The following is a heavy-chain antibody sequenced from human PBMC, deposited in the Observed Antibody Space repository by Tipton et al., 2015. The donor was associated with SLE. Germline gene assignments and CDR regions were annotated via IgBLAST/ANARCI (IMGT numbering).Heavy chain of an antibody. V-gene: IGHV4-39*07. Sequence: TLSLTCTVSGDSISSSKWWSWIRQPPGKGLEWIGSIYYSGSTYYNPSLKSRVTISVNTSKNQFSLKLSSVTAADTAVYYCAREGGYYDSSGLGAFDIWGQGTMVTVSS. D-gene: IGHD3-22*01. CDR2: IYYSGST. CDR3: AREGGYYDSSGLGAFDI. J-gene: IGHJ3*02. CDR1: GDSISSSKW.